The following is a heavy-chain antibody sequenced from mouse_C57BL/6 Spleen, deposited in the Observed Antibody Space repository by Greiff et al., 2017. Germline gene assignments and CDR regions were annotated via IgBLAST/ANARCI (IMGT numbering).Heavy chain of an antibody. V-gene: IGHV1-66*01. J-gene: IGHJ4*01. CDR3: ARGRYYGPASEAMDY. Sequence: VQLQQSGPELVKPGASVKISCKASGYSFTSYYIHWVKQRPGQGLEWIGWIYPGSGNTKYNEKFKGKATLTADTSSSTAYMQLSSLTSEDSAVYYCARGRYYGPASEAMDYWGQGTSVTVSS. CDR2: IYPGSGNT. CDR1: GYSFTSYY. D-gene: IGHD1-1*01.